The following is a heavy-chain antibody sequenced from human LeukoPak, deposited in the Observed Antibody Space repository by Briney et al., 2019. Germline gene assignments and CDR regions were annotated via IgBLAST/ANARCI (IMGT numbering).Heavy chain of an antibody. J-gene: IGHJ3*02. CDR2: INPNSGGT. Sequence: ASVKVSCKASGYTFTGYYMHWVRQAPGQGLEWMGWINPNSGGTNYAQKFQGRVTMTRDTSISTAYMELSRLRSDDTAVYYCASIPPRAYSSSTDDAFDIWGQGTMVTVSS. V-gene: IGHV1-2*02. CDR1: GYTFTGYY. D-gene: IGHD6-6*01. CDR3: ASIPPRAYSSSTDDAFDI.